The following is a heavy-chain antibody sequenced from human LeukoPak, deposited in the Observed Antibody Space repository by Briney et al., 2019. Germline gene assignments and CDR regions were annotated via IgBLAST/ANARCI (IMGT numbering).Heavy chain of an antibody. CDR2: TYYRSKWYN. CDR1: GDSVSSNSAA. Sequence: SQTLSLTCAISGDSVSSNSAAWNWIRQSPSRGLEWLGRTYYRSKWYNDYAETVKSRMTIKQDTSKNQFSLHLNSVTPEDTAVYYCARGFEQQLAYDAFDMWGQGTVVTVSS. D-gene: IGHD6-13*01. CDR3: ARGFEQQLAYDAFDM. V-gene: IGHV6-1*01. J-gene: IGHJ3*02.